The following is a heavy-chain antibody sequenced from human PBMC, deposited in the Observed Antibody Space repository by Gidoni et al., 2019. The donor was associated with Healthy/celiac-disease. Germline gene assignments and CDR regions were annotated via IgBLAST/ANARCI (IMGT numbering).Heavy chain of an antibody. CDR1: GFTFSSYS. D-gene: IGHD1-26*01. J-gene: IGHJ6*02. CDR3: ARGGAPYYYGMDV. CDR2: ISSSSSYI. V-gene: IGHV3-21*01. Sequence: EVQLAESGGGLVKPGGSLRLSCAASGFTFSSYSMNWVRQAPGKGLEWVSSISSSSSYIYYADSVKGRFTISRDNAKNSLYLQMNSLRAEDTAVYYCARGGAPYYYGMDVWGQGTTVTVSS.